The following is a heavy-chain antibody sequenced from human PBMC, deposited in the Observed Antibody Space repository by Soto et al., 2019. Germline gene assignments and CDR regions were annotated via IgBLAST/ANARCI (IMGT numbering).Heavy chain of an antibody. V-gene: IGHV1-8*01. D-gene: IGHD6-13*01. Sequence: QVQLVQSGAEVKKPGASVKVSCKASGYTFTSYDINWVRQATGQGLEWMGWMNPNSGNTGYAPKFQGRVTMTRNTSISTAYMELSSLRSEDTAVYYCARERSAAGTGWFDPWGQGTLVTVSS. CDR3: ARERSAAGTGWFDP. CDR1: GYTFTSYD. CDR2: MNPNSGNT. J-gene: IGHJ5*02.